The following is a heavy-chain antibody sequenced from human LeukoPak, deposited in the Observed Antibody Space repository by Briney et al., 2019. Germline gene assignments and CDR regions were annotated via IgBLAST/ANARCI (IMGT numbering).Heavy chain of an antibody. J-gene: IGHJ4*02. D-gene: IGHD2-2*01. CDR1: RFTFSTYA. Sequence: GGSLRLSCTASRFTFSTYAMSWVRQAPGKGLEWVSSISGSGGTTYYTGSVKGRFTISRDNSKNALYLQMSSLRAEDTAVYYCAKSQRNDQQVVQRIDYWGQGTPVTVSS. V-gene: IGHV3-23*01. CDR3: AKSQRNDQQVVQRIDY. CDR2: ISGSGGTT.